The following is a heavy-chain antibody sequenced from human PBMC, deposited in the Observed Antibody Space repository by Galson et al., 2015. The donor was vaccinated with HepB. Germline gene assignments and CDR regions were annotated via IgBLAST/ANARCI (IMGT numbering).Heavy chain of an antibody. J-gene: IGHJ6*02. Sequence: SLRLSCAASGLTFSDYSMNWVRQAPGKGLEWVSSISSSSNYIYYADSVRGRFTTSRDNAKNSLCLQMDSLRAEDTAMYYCARVDCSGAACQGFGMDVRGQGTAVTVSS. CDR1: GLTFSDYS. V-gene: IGHV3-21*06. CDR2: ISSSSNYI. CDR3: ARVDCSGAACQGFGMDV. D-gene: IGHD2-15*01.